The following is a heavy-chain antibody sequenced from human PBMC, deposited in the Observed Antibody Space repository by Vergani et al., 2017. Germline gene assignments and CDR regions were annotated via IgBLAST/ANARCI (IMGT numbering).Heavy chain of an antibody. CDR1: GGSISSSSYY. CDR3: ARPMTTVNNWFDP. CDR2: IYYSGST. Sequence: QLQLQESGPGLVKPSETLSLTCTVSGGSISSSSYYWGWIRQPPGKGLEWIGSIYYSGSTYYNPSLKSRVTISVDTSKNQFSLKLSSVTAADTAVYYCARPMTTVNNWFDPWGQETLVTVSS. D-gene: IGHD4-17*01. J-gene: IGHJ5*02. V-gene: IGHV4-39*01.